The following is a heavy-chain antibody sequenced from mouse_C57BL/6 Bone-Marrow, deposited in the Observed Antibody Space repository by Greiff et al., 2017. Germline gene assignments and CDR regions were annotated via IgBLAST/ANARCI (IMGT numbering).Heavy chain of an antibody. CDR2: ISDGCSYT. CDR1: GFTFSGYA. Sequence: EVMLVESGGGLVKPGGSLKLSCAASGFTFSGYAMSWVRQTPEKRLEWVATISDGCSYTYYPDNVKGRFTISRDNAKNNLYLQMSHLKSEDTAMYYCARFTIVTTAMDYWGQGTSVTVSS. V-gene: IGHV5-4*03. CDR3: ARFTIVTTAMDY. J-gene: IGHJ4*01. D-gene: IGHD2-5*01.